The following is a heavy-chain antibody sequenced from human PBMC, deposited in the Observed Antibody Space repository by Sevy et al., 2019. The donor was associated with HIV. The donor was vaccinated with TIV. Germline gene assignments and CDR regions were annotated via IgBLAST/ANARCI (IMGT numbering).Heavy chain of an antibody. CDR1: GFTFSIYA. D-gene: IGHD3-16*02. Sequence: GSLRLSCAASGFTFSIYAMSWVRQAPGKGLEWVSGLSGSGGSTYYADSVKGRFTISRDNSKNTLYLQMNSLRAEDTTVYYCAKDQGDYVWGTFRDYWGQGTLVTVSS. CDR2: LSGSGGST. V-gene: IGHV3-23*01. J-gene: IGHJ4*02. CDR3: AKDQGDYVWGTFRDY.